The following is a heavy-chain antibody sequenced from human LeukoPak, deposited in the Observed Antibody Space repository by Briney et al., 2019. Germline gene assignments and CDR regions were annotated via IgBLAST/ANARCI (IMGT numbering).Heavy chain of an antibody. CDR3: ARGKEDYDFWSGYSKWYFDY. CDR2: IYYSGST. CDR1: GGSISSGDYY. Sequence: SETLSLTCTVSGGSISSGDYYWSWIRQPPGKGLEWIGYIYYSGSTYYNPSLKSRVTISVDTSKNQFSLKLSSVTAADTAVYYCARGKEDYDFWSGYSKWYFDYWGQGTLVTVSS. J-gene: IGHJ4*02. V-gene: IGHV4-30-4*01. D-gene: IGHD3-3*01.